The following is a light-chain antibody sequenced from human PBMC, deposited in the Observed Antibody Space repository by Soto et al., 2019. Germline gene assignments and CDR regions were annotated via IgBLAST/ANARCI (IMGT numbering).Light chain of an antibody. Sequence: QSVLTQPASVSGSPGQSITISCAGTRDDIGAYDYVSWYQQHPGNAPKLLVYEVTNRPSGVSGRFSGSKSGNTASLTISGLQAEDEADYYCNSYTNSSAVVFGGGTKATVL. CDR3: NSYTNSSAVV. J-gene: IGLJ2*01. CDR1: RDDIGAYDY. V-gene: IGLV2-14*01. CDR2: EVT.